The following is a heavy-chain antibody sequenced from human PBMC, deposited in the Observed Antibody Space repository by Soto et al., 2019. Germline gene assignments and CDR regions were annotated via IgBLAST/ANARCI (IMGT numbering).Heavy chain of an antibody. Sequence: GSLRLSCAASGFIFSSYAMSWVRQAPGKGLEWVSSISGGGGSTYHADSVKGRFTISRDNSKNTLYLQMSSLRAEDTAVYYCAKDRYTTSWYYMDGWGKGTTVNLSS. V-gene: IGHV3-23*01. CDR1: GFIFSSYA. D-gene: IGHD6-13*01. J-gene: IGHJ6*03. CDR3: AKDRYTTSWYYMDG. CDR2: ISGGGGST.